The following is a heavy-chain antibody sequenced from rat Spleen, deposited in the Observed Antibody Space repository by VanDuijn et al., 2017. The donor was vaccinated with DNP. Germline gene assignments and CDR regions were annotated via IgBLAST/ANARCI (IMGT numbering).Heavy chain of an antibody. CDR1: DYSIISSYR. J-gene: IGHJ2*01. V-gene: IGHV3-3*01. D-gene: IGHD1-4*01. Sequence: VQLQESGPGLVKPSQSLSLTCSVTDYSIISSYRWNWIRKFPGKKLEWMGYLSSAGNTNYNPSLQSRISITRDTSKNQFFLQLKSVTPEDTATYYCARWTRYFDYWGQGVMVTVSS. CDR2: LSSAGNT. CDR3: ARWTRYFDY.